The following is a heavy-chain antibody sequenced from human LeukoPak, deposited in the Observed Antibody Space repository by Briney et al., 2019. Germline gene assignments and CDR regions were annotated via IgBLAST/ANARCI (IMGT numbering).Heavy chain of an antibody. V-gene: IGHV1-69*04. J-gene: IGHJ5*02. Sequence: GSSVKVSCKASGGTFSSYAISWVRQAPGQGLGWMGRIIPILGIANYAQKFQGRVTITADKSTSTAYMELSSLRSEDTAVYYCARDESGYSYGYNAWFDPWGQGTLVTVSS. CDR1: GGTFSSYA. D-gene: IGHD5-18*01. CDR3: ARDESGYSYGYNAWFDP. CDR2: IIPILGIA.